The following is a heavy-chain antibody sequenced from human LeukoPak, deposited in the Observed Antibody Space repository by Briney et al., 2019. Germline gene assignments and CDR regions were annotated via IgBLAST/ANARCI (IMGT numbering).Heavy chain of an antibody. Sequence: SETLSLTCAVYGGSFSGYYWSWIRQPPGKGLEWIGEINHSGSTNYNPSLKSRVTISVDTSKNQFSLKLSSVTAADTAVYYCARPFRYCSSTSCYPFVGWFDPWGQGTLVTVSS. CDR2: INHSGST. V-gene: IGHV4-34*01. J-gene: IGHJ5*02. CDR1: GGSFSGYY. D-gene: IGHD2-2*01. CDR3: ARPFRYCSSTSCYPFVGWFDP.